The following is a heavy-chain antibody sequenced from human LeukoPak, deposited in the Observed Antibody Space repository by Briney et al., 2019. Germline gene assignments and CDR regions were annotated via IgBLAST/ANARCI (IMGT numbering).Heavy chain of an antibody. V-gene: IGHV3-23*01. CDR2: VCGGGDKT. J-gene: IGHJ3*02. CDR3: AKERSSGLHDAFDI. Sequence: PGGSLRLSCAASGFTFSSYAMNWVRQAPGKGLEWVSVVCGGGDKTYYADSVKGRFAISRDNSKNTLYLQMNSLRVDDTAVYYCAKERSSGLHDAFDIWGQGTMVTVST. D-gene: IGHD6-6*01. CDR1: GFTFSSYA.